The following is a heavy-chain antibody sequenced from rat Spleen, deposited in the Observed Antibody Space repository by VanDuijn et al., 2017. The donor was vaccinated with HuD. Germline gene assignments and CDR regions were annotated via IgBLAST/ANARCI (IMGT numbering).Heavy chain of an antibody. D-gene: IGHD1-10*01. V-gene: IGHV5S23*01. CDR2: ISPTGATT. CDR1: GFTFSDYT. Sequence: EVQLVESGGGLVQPGRPLKLSCSASGFTFSDYTMAWVRQAPTKGLEWVTSISPTGATTNYRDSVKGRFTISRDNAKNTLYLQMDSLRSEDTATYYCVKDRGEYNNLFDYWGQGVMVTVSS. CDR3: VKDRGEYNNLFDY. J-gene: IGHJ2*01.